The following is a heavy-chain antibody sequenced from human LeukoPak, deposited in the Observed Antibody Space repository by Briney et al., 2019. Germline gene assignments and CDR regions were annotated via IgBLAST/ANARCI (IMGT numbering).Heavy chain of an antibody. Sequence: SVKVSCKASGGTFSSFGFSWVRQAPGQGLEWMGGIIPIFDTANYAQQFQGRVMITAHESTSTVYMELSSLRSDDTAVYYCARGRIDYGDSRLSFFDYWGQGTLVTVSS. D-gene: IGHD4-17*01. V-gene: IGHV1-69*13. CDR2: IIPIFDTA. CDR1: GGTFSSFG. CDR3: ARGRIDYGDSRLSFFDY. J-gene: IGHJ4*02.